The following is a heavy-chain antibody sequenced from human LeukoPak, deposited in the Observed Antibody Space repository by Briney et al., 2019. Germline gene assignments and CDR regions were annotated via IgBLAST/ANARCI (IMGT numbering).Heavy chain of an antibody. CDR1: GGSFSAYH. V-gene: IGHV4-34*12. Sequence: SETLSLTCAVYGGSFSAYHWTWIRQPPGKGLEWIGEIIHSGTTNYNPSLKSRVTISVDTSKNQFSLKLNSVTAADTAVYYCARDFTMEQAFDIWGQGTMVTVSS. D-gene: IGHD1/OR15-1a*01. J-gene: IGHJ3*02. CDR3: ARDFTMEQAFDI. CDR2: IIHSGTT.